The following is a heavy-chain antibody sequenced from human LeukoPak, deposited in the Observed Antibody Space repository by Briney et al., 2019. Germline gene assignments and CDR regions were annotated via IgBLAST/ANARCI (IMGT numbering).Heavy chain of an antibody. Sequence: SETLSLTCAVSGGSISSNNWWSWIRQPPGEGLEWIAYIDHSGNTNYNPSLKSRVTISRDMSKNQFSLKLTSVTAADTAMYYCARVGSWYYFDYWGQGILVTVSS. CDR2: IDHSGNT. D-gene: IGHD6-19*01. J-gene: IGHJ4*02. V-gene: IGHV4-4*02. CDR1: GGSISSNNW. CDR3: ARVGSWYYFDY.